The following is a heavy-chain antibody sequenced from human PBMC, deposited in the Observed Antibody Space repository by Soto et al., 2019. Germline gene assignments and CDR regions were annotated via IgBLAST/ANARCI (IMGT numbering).Heavy chain of an antibody. J-gene: IGHJ4*02. V-gene: IGHV3-33*01. Sequence: QVQLVESGGGVVQPGRSLRLSCAASGFTFSSYGMHWVRQAPGKGLEWVAVIWYDGSNKYYADSVKGRFTISRDNSKNTLYLQMNSLRAEDTAVYYCARDYHRYYGSGSYSTYYFDYWGQGTLVTVSS. CDR2: IWYDGSNK. D-gene: IGHD3-10*01. CDR3: ARDYHRYYGSGSYSTYYFDY. CDR1: GFTFSSYG.